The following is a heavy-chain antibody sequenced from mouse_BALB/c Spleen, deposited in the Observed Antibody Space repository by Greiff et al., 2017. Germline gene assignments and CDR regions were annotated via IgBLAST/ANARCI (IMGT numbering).Heavy chain of an antibody. CDR2: ISYSGST. CDR3: ARDPAWFAY. V-gene: IGHV3-2*02. CDR1: GYSITSDYA. J-gene: IGHJ3*01. Sequence: VQLKESGPGLVKPSQSLSLTCTVTGYSITSDYAWNWIRQFPGNKLEWMGYISYSGSTSYNPSLKSRISITRDTSKNQFFLQLNSVTTEDTATYYCARDPAWFAYWGQGTLVTVSA.